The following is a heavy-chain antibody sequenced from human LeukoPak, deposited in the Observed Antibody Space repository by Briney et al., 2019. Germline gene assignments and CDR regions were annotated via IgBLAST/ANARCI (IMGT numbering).Heavy chain of an antibody. V-gene: IGHV4-39*07. CDR3: ARRGAAVTTVGYYYYMDV. Sequence: SETLSLTCTVSGGSISSSSYYWGWIRQLPGKGLEWIGSIYYSGSTYYNPSLKSRVTISVDTSKNQFSLKLSSVTAADTAVYYCARRGAAVTTVGYYYYMDVWGKGTTVTVSS. CDR2: IYYSGST. D-gene: IGHD4-17*01. CDR1: GGSISSSSYY. J-gene: IGHJ6*03.